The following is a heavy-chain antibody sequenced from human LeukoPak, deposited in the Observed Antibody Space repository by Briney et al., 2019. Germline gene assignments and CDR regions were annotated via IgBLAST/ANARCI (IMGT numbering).Heavy chain of an antibody. J-gene: IGHJ4*02. CDR2: IYYSGST. Sequence: KPSETLSLTCTVSGGSISSYCWSWIRQPPGKGLDWIGYIYYSGSTNYNPSLKSRVTISLDTSKNQFSLKLSSVTAADTAVYYCARTTMVRGVPDYWGQGTLVTVSS. CDR1: GGSISSYC. V-gene: IGHV4-59*01. CDR3: ARTTMVRGVPDY. D-gene: IGHD3-10*01.